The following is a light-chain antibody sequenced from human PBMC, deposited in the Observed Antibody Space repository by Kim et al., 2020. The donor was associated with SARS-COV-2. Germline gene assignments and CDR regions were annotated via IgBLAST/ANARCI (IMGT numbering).Light chain of an antibody. V-gene: IGKV1-5*01. CDR1: QSINSW. Sequence: DIQMTQSPSTLSASVGDRVTITCRASQSINSWLAWCQQKPGKAPKLLIYDASSLESGVPPRFSGSGTGTEFTLTISSLQPDDFATYYCQQYDTYSAFGQGTKVDIK. CDR2: DAS. J-gene: IGKJ1*01. CDR3: QQYDTYSA.